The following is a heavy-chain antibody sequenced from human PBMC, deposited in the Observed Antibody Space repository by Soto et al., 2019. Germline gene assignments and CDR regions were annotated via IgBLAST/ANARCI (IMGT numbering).Heavy chain of an antibody. J-gene: IGHJ4*02. D-gene: IGHD3-16*01. CDR1: GFTFSSYS. CDR2: ISSSSSYI. CDR3: ARDPRPVWGKSPEYYFDY. Sequence: GGSLRLSCAASGFTFSSYSMNWVRQAPGKGLEWVSSISSSSSYIYYADSVKGRFTISRDNAKNSLYLQMNSLRAEDTAVYYCARDPRPVWGKSPEYYFDYWGQGTLVTVSS. V-gene: IGHV3-21*01.